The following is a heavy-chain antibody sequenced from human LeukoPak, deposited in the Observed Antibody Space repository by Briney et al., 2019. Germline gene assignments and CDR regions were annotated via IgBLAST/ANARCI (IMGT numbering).Heavy chain of an antibody. D-gene: IGHD3-22*01. V-gene: IGHV1-18*01. J-gene: IGHJ4*02. CDR1: GYTFTSYG. CDR3: ARGQINYYDSSGYFAY. Sequence: ASVKVSCKASGYTFTSYGISWVRQAPGQGLEWMGWISAYNGNTNYAQKLQGRVTMTTDTSTSTAYMELRSLRSDDTAVYYCARGQINYYDSSGYFAYWGQGTLVTVSS. CDR2: ISAYNGNT.